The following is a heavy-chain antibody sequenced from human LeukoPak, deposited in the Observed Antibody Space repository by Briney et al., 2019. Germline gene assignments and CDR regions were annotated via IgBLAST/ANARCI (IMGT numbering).Heavy chain of an antibody. J-gene: IGHJ3*02. CDR3: ARDPIDMVRGVPRGAFDI. CDR1: GGTFSSYA. V-gene: IGHV1-69*05. Sequence: GASVKVSCKASGGTFSSYATSWVRQAPGQGLEWMGRIIPIFGTANYAQKSQGRVTITTDESTSTAYMELSSLRSEDTAVYYCARDPIDMVRGVPRGAFDIWGQGTMVTVST. CDR2: IIPIFGTA. D-gene: IGHD3-10*01.